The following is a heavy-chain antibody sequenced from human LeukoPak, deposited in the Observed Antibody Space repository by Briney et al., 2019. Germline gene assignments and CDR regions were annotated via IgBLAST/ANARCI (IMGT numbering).Heavy chain of an antibody. Sequence: SETLSLTCTVSGGSISSGGYYWSWIRQPAGKGLEWIGQIHTSGSTNYNPSLKSRVAMSVDTSKNQFSLELSSVTAADTAVYYCAGRAQTTGWSFDYWGQGALVTVSS. V-gene: IGHV4-61*09. J-gene: IGHJ4*02. CDR2: IHTSGST. D-gene: IGHD6-19*01. CDR3: AGRAQTTGWSFDY. CDR1: GGSISSGGYY.